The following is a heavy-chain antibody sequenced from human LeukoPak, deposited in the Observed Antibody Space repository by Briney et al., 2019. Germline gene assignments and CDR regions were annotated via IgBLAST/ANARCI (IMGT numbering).Heavy chain of an antibody. CDR3: ASRGDSSGYFPYWFDP. J-gene: IGHJ5*02. CDR2: IYYSGTT. D-gene: IGHD3-22*01. Sequence: PSETLSLTCTVSGASISSSSYYWGWIRQPPGEGLEWIGRIYYSGTTYYNPSLKSRVTISVDTSKNQFSLKLSSVTAADTAVYYCASRGDSSGYFPYWFDPWGQGNLVTVSS. V-gene: IGHV4-39*01. CDR1: GASISSSSYY.